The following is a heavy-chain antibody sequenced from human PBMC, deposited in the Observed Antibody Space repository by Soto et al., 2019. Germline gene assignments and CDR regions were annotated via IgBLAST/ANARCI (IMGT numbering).Heavy chain of an antibody. J-gene: IGHJ4*02. D-gene: IGHD1-26*01. CDR3: AKLGAGGLDY. Sequence: EVQVLESGGGLVQRGGSLRLSCAASGFTFNHYAMSWVRQAPGKGLEWVSIIIANGGTFYADSVKGRFTISRDNSKNTVYLQMSSLRVEDTAIYYCAKLGAGGLDYWGQGAQVTVSS. CDR1: GFTFNHYA. CDR2: IIANGGT. V-gene: IGHV3-23*01.